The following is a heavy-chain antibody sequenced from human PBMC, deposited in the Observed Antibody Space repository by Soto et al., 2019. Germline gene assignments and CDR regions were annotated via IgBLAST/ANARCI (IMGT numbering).Heavy chain of an antibody. CDR2: ISFDASNK. CDR3: AKGIVGAAVDY. CDR1: GFTFSSYG. Sequence: GGSLRLSCAASGFTFSSYGMHWVRQAPGKGLEWVALISFDASNKYYADSVKGRFTISRDNSKNTLYLQMNSLRAEDTAVYYCAKGIVGAAVDYWGQGTPVTVSS. D-gene: IGHD1-26*01. J-gene: IGHJ4*02. V-gene: IGHV3-30*18.